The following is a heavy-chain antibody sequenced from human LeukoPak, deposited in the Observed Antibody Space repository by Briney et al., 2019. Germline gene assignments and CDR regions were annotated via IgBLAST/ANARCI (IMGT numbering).Heavy chain of an antibody. CDR3: ARVVRGGTTRSDYCYYMDV. D-gene: IGHD1-26*01. CDR2: IKEDGCEK. Sequence: GGSLRLSCAVSGFTFRTYWMTWVRQAPGKGLESVAIIKEDGCEKYYVDPVKGRFTISRDTAKNSLFLQMNSLDPEDTAVYSCARVVRGGTTRSDYCYYMDVWGKGTTVTVSS. V-gene: IGHV3-7*01. J-gene: IGHJ6*03. CDR1: GFTFRTYW.